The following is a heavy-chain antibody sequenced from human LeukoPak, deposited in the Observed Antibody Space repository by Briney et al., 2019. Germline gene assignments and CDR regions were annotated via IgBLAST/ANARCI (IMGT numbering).Heavy chain of an antibody. V-gene: IGHV3-23*01. J-gene: IGHJ4*02. D-gene: IGHD6-6*01. CDR3: AKDLTVAARLPFDY. CDR1: GFTFSDYA. CDR2: ISGSGGST. Sequence: GGSLRLSCAASGFTFSDYAMSLVRQAPGKGLEWVSGISGSGGSTYYADSVKGRFTISRDNSKNTLYLQMNSVRAEDTAVYYCAKDLTVAARLPFDYWGQGTLVTVSS.